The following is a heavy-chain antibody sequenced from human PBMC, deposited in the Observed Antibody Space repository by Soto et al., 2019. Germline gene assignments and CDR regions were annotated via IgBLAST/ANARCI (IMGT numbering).Heavy chain of an antibody. V-gene: IGHV3-30-3*01. J-gene: IGHJ5*02. CDR2: ISYDGSNK. D-gene: IGHD6-13*01. CDR1: GFTFSSYA. Sequence: GGSLRLSCAASGFTFSSYAMHWVRQAPGKGLEWVAVISYDGSNKYYADSVKGRFTISRDNSKNTLYLQMNSLRAEDTAVYYCAGGEQLVGNWFDPWGQGTXVTVSS. CDR3: AGGEQLVGNWFDP.